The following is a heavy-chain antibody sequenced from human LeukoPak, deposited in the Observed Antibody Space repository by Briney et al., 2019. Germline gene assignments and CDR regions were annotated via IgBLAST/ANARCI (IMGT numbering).Heavy chain of an antibody. J-gene: IGHJ6*02. D-gene: IGHD6-13*01. CDR3: ARSVYSSSWYFANPRGMDV. Sequence: SETLSLTCAVYGGSFSGYYWSWIRQPPGKGLEWIGEINHSGSTNYNPSLKSRVTISVDTSKNQFSLKLSSVTAADTAVYYCARSVYSSSWYFANPRGMDVWGQGTTVTVSS. V-gene: IGHV4-34*01. CDR1: GGSFSGYY. CDR2: INHSGST.